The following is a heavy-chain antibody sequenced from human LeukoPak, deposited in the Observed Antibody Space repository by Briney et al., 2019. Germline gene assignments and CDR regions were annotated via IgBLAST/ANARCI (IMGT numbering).Heavy chain of an antibody. CDR2: IRYDGSNK. CDR1: GFTFSRYG. D-gene: IGHD2-15*01. CDR3: ANLAPYCSGGSCPY. V-gene: IGHV3-30*02. J-gene: IGHJ4*02. Sequence: QPGGSLRLSCAASGFTFSRYGMHWVRQAPGKGLEWVAFIRYDGSNKYYADSVKGRFTISRDNSENTLYLQMNSLRAEDTAVFYCANLAPYCSGGSCPYWGQGTLVTVSS.